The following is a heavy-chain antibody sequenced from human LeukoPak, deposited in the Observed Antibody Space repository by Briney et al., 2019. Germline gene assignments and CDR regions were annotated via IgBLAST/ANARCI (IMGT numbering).Heavy chain of an antibody. CDR3: ARGYGSGLYYFDY. CDR2: IYYSGST. Sequence: PSETLSLTCTVSGGSISSGDYYWGWLRQPPGKGLEWIGYIYYSGSTYYNPSLKSRVTISVDTSKNQFSLKLSSVTAADTAVYYCARGYGSGLYYFDYWGQGTLVTVSS. D-gene: IGHD2-15*01. J-gene: IGHJ4*02. V-gene: IGHV4-30-4*01. CDR1: GGSISSGDYY.